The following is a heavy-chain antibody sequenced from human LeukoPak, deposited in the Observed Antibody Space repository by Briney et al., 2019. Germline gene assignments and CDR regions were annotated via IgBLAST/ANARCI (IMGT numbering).Heavy chain of an antibody. J-gene: IGHJ4*02. Sequence: PGGSLRLSCEASGFSMSVYWMIWVRQAPGKGLEWVGNIKQDGSERNYVGSVKGRFTISRDNAKKSLYLQMNSLRAEDTAVYYCASDWGAYYHFFDYWGQGTLVTVSS. V-gene: IGHV3-7*01. CDR2: IKQDGSER. CDR3: ASDWGAYYHFFDY. CDR1: GFSMSVYW. D-gene: IGHD3-22*01.